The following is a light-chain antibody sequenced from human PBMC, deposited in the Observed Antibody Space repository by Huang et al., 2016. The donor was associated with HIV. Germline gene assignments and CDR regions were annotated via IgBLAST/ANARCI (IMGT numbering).Light chain of an antibody. CDR1: QSVYSY. CDR2: DAS. CDR3: QQRLTWPST. V-gene: IGKV3-11*01. J-gene: IGKJ1*01. Sequence: EIVLTQSPATLSLSPGETATLSCRASQSVYSYLAWYQHKSGQAPRLLIYDASNSATGIPARFSGSGYGTDVSLTISRLEPEDFAVYYCQQRLTWPSTFGQGTKVEIK.